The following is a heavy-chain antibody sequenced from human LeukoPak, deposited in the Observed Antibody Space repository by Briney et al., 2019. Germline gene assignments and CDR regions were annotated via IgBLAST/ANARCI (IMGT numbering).Heavy chain of an antibody. J-gene: IGHJ5*02. D-gene: IGHD2-2*01. CDR1: GGSISSYY. V-gene: IGHV4-59*01. Sequence: SETLSLTCTVSGGSISSYYWSWIRQPPGKGLEWIGYIYYSGSPNYNPSLKSRVTISVDTSKNQFSLKLSSVTAADTAVYYCARAEYCSSTSCYVVWFDPWGQGTLVTVSS. CDR3: ARAEYCSSTSCYVVWFDP. CDR2: IYYSGSP.